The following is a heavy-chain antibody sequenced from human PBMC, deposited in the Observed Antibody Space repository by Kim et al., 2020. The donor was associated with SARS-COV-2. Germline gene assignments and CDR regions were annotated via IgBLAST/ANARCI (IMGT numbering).Heavy chain of an antibody. CDR1: GYSFTSYW. V-gene: IGHV5-10-1*01. CDR3: ARGTRPFDNWNDWWFDP. CDR2: IDPSDSYT. Sequence: GESLKISCKGSGYSFTSYWISWVRQMPGKGLEWMGRIDPSDSYTNYSPSFQGHVTISADKSISTAYLQWSSLKASDTAMYYCARGTRPFDNWNDWWFDPWGQGTLVTVSS. J-gene: IGHJ5*02. D-gene: IGHD1-1*01.